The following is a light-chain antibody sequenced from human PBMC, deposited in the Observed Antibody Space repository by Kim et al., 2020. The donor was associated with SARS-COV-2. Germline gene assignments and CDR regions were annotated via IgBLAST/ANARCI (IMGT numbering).Light chain of an antibody. CDR1: NIGSKS. CDR2: YDS. J-gene: IGLJ2*01. Sequence: APGKTARIPCGGNNIGSKSSHWYQQKPGQAPVLVIFYDSDRPSGIPERFSGSNSGDSATLTISRVEAGDEADYYCQVWDSSSDVRVFGGGTQLTVL. CDR3: QVWDSSSDVRV. V-gene: IGLV3-21*04.